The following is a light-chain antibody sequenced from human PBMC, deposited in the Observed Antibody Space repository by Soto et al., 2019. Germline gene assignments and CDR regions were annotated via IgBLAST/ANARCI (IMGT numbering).Light chain of an antibody. Sequence: SVLTQPPSASGSPGQSVTISCPGTKNDIGVYDFVSWYQHHPGKAPRLIIYEVVQRPSGVPDRFSGSKSGNTASLTVSGLQAADEADYFCKSYAGSNTYVFGSGTKVTVL. CDR3: KSYAGSNTYV. V-gene: IGLV2-8*01. CDR2: EVV. J-gene: IGLJ1*01. CDR1: KNDIGVYDF.